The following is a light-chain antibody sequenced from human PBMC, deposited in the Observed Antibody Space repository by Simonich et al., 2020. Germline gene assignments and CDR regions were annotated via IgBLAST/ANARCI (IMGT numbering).Light chain of an antibody. J-gene: IGKJ2*01. CDR2: AAS. Sequence: IHMTQSPSSLSASVGDRGTITCRTIQSISSYLNWYPQKPGKAPKLLIYAASSLQRGVPARFSGSGSGTDFTLTISSLQPEDFATYYCLQHNSYPYTFGQGTKLEIK. CDR1: QSISSY. CDR3: LQHNSYPYT. V-gene: IGKV1-39*01.